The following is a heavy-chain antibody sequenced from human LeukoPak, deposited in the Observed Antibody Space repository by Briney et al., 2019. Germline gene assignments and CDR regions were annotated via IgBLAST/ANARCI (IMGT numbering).Heavy chain of an antibody. CDR3: ARGSSSFPYYYYYMDV. D-gene: IGHD6-13*01. CDR2: IYYSGST. J-gene: IGHJ6*03. Sequence: SETLSLTCTVSGGSISSSSYYWGWIRQPPGKGLEWIGSIYYSGSTYYNPSLKSRVTISVDTSKNQFSLKLSSVTAADTAVYYCARGSSSFPYYYYYMDVWGKGTTVTVSS. CDR1: GGSISSSSYY. V-gene: IGHV4-39*07.